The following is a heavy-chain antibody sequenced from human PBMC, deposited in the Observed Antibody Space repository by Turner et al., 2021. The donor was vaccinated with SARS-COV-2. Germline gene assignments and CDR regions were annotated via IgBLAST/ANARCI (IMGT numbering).Heavy chain of an antibody. CDR2: ISSSSSNI. Sequence: EVQLVESGGGLVQPGGSLRLSCAASGFTFSNYSMNWVRQAPGKGLEWVSYISSSSSNIYYADSVKGRFTISRDNAKNSLYLQMNSLRAEDTAVYYCARERGYSYGPYYYGMDVWGQGTTVTVSS. CDR1: GFTFSNYS. CDR3: ARERGYSYGPYYYGMDV. D-gene: IGHD5-18*01. J-gene: IGHJ6*02. V-gene: IGHV3-48*01.